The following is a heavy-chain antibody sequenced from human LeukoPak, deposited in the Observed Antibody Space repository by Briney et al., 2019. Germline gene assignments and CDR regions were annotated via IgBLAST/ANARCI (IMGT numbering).Heavy chain of an antibody. D-gene: IGHD4-23*01. CDR2: IYYSGST. V-gene: IGHV4-59*01. J-gene: IGHJ4*02. CDR3: ARVSEYGGNSGV. CDR1: GGSISRYY. Sequence: SETLSLTCTVSGGSISRYYWSWIRQPPGKGLEWIGYIYYSGSTNYNPSLKSRVTISVDASKNQFSLNLASVTAADTAVYYCARVSEYGGNSGVWGQGTLVTVSS.